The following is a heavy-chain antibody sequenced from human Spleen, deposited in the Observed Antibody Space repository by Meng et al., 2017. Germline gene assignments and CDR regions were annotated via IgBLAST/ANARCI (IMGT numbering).Heavy chain of an antibody. J-gene: IGHJ4*02. CDR3: ARFHSSGFDY. CDR1: GFTFSSYW. D-gene: IGHD6-19*01. Sequence: LSLTCAASGFTFSSYWMSWVRQAPGKGLEWVANIKQDGSEKYYVDSVKGRFTISRDNAKNSLYLQMNSLRAEDTAVYYFARFHSSGFDYWGQGTLFTVSS. CDR2: IKQDGSEK. V-gene: IGHV3-7*01.